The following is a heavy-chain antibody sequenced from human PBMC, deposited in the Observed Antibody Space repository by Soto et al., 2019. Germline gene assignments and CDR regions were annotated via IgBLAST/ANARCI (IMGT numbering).Heavy chain of an antibody. D-gene: IGHD2-2*01. V-gene: IGHV3-23*01. CDR2: ISDSGST. J-gene: IGHJ4*02. CDR1: GFTFSNHA. CDR3: ARDPGGHYCTSTSCLYFFDH. Sequence: EVQLLESGGALVQPGRSLRLSCAASGFTFSNHAMNWVRQAPGKGLEWVSTISDSGSTYYADSVKGRFTISRDNSKNTLYLQMNGLRGEDTAVYYCARDPGGHYCTSTSCLYFFDHWGQGTLVIVSS.